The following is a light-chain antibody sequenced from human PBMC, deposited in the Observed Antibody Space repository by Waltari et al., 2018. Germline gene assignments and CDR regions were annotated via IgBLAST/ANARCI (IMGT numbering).Light chain of an antibody. CDR2: WAP. Sequence: DFVMTQSPDSLALSLGERATINFKSSQSVLFDSNNKNYLAWYQQNPGQPPKALIYWAPTRESGVPDRFSGSGSGTEFTLTISSLQAEDVAIYYCQQYYNLPLTFGGGTKVEIK. J-gene: IGKJ4*01. V-gene: IGKV4-1*01. CDR1: QSVLFDSNNKNY. CDR3: QQYYNLPLT.